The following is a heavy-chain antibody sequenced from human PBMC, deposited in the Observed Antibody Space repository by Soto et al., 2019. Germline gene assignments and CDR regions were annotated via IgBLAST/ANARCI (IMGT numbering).Heavy chain of an antibody. D-gene: IGHD3-22*01. CDR1: GYSFSNFW. Sequence: GESLKISCKGSGYSFSNFWIGWVRQMPGRGLEWMGIIFPSDSQIKYSPSFQGQVTFSADTSISTAYLQWDTLEASDSAMYYCARHSAGNGDYYLDGYFDACGQGTPVIFSS. CDR2: IFPSDSQI. J-gene: IGHJ4*02. V-gene: IGHV5-51*01. CDR3: ARHSAGNGDYYLDGYFDA.